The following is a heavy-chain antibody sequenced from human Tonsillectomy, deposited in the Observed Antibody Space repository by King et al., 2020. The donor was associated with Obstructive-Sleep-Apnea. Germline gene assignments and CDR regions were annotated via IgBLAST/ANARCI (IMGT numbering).Heavy chain of an antibody. CDR1: NDSLNNYF. CDR2: IYYSGGT. V-gene: IGHV4-59*08. D-gene: IGHD6-13*01. J-gene: IGHJ4*02. CDR3: ARSTAATGVFDS. Sequence: VQLQESGPGLVEPSETLSLTCTVSNDSLNNYFCSWIRQPPGKGLEWIGYIYYSGGTKYNPSLKSRVTISVDTSKNQPSLELKSVTAADTALYYCARSTAATGVFDSCGQGTLVTVSA.